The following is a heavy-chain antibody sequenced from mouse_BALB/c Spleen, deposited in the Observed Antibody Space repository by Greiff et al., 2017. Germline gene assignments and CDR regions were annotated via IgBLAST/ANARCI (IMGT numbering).Heavy chain of an antibody. CDR2: INPGSSTI. J-gene: IGHJ4*01. V-gene: IGHV4-2*02. CDR1: GFDFSRYW. Sequence: DVKLQESGGGLVQPGGSLNLSCAASGFDFSRYWMSWARQAPGKGQEWIGEINPGSSTINYTPSLKDKFIISRDNAKNTLYLQMSKVRSEDTALYYCARSERYAMDYWGQGTSVTVSS. CDR3: ARSERYAMDY.